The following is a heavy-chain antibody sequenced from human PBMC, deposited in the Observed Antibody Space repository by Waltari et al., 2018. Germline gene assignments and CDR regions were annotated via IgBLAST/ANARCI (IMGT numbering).Heavy chain of an antibody. CDR3: AKDSALIAVAGLFDY. V-gene: IGHV3-30*02. D-gene: IGHD6-19*01. Sequence: SCAASGFTFSSCGMHWVRQAPGKGLEWVAFIRYDGSNKYYADSVKGRFTISRDNSKNTLYLQMNSLRAEDTAVYYCAKDSALIAVAGLFDYWGQGTLVTVSS. CDR2: IRYDGSNK. CDR1: GFTFSSCG. J-gene: IGHJ4*02.